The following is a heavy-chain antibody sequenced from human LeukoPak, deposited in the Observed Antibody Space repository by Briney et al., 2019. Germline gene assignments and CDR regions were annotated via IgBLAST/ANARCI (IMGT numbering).Heavy chain of an antibody. D-gene: IGHD3-22*01. Sequence: QSGGSLRLSCAASGFTFSSYEMNWVRQAPGKGLEWVSYISSSGSTIYYADSVKGRFTISRDNAKNSLYLQMNSLRAEDTAVYYCARDVEGYYYDSSGYYVGHQYYFDYWGQGTLVTVSS. J-gene: IGHJ4*02. V-gene: IGHV3-48*03. CDR3: ARDVEGYYYDSSGYYVGHQYYFDY. CDR2: ISSSGSTI. CDR1: GFTFSSYE.